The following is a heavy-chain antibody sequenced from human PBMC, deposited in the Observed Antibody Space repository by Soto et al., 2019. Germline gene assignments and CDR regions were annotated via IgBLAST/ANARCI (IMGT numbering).Heavy chain of an antibody. CDR3: ARLGGYSYGKSPSQIDY. CDR1: GYSFSTYW. Sequence: GESLKISCKASGYSFSTYWIAWVRQRPGKGPDWMGIIYPGDSDTRYSPSFQGQVTISVDKSISTAYLQWSSLKASDTAMYYCARLGGYSYGKSPSQIDYWGQGTLVTVSS. J-gene: IGHJ4*02. CDR2: IYPGDSDT. V-gene: IGHV5-51*01. D-gene: IGHD5-18*01.